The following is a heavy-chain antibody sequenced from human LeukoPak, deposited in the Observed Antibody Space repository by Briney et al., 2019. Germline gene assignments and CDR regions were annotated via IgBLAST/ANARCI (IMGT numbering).Heavy chain of an antibody. Sequence: GGSLRLSCAASGFTFSSYAMSWVRQAPGKGLEWVANIKQDGSEKYYVDSVKGRFTISRDNAKNSLYLQMNSLRAEDTAVYYCARAQRLGHDYVWGSYGIWWDSVEYYFDYWGQGTLVTVSS. D-gene: IGHD3-16*01. CDR1: GFTFSSYA. J-gene: IGHJ4*02. CDR2: IKQDGSEK. CDR3: ARAQRLGHDYVWGSYGIWWDSVEYYFDY. V-gene: IGHV3-7*01.